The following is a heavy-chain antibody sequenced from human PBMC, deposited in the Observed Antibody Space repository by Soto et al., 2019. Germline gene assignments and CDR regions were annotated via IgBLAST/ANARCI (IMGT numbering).Heavy chain of an antibody. V-gene: IGHV1-8*01. D-gene: IGHD3-3*01. CDR1: GYTFTSYD. CDR2: MNPNSGNT. J-gene: IGHJ6*02. Sequence: ASVKVSCKASGYTFTSYDINWVRQATGQGLEWMGWMNPNSGNTGYAQKFQGRVTMTRNTSISTAYMELSSPRSEDTAVYYCARGVFGVVIIAYYYYGMDVWGQGTTVTVSS. CDR3: ARGVFGVVIIAYYYYGMDV.